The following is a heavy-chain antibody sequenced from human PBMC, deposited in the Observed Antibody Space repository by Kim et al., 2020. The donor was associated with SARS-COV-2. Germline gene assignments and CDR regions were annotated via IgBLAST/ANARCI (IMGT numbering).Heavy chain of an antibody. D-gene: IGHD1-20*01. J-gene: IGHJ6*04. CDR1: GGSISTYY. CDR3: ARHDGHNHPCTGLEV. V-gene: IGHV4-59*08. CDR2: IYNTGST. Sequence: SETLSLTCTISGGSISTYYWSWMRQPPGKGLEWIGCIYNTGSTIYNPSLKSRVTMSVDTSNSQFSVKLRPVTAADTAVYYCARHDGHNHPCTGLEVWGEGTTVTVHS.